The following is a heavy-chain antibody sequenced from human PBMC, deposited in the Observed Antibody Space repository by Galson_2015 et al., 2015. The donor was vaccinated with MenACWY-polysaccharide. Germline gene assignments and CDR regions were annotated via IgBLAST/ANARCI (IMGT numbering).Heavy chain of an antibody. CDR2: ISSSSSTI. Sequence: SLRLSCAASGFTFSSYRMNWVRQAPGKGLEWVSYISSSSSTIYYADSVKGRFTISRDNAKNSLYLQMNSLRAEDTAVYYCARDDGIAAAGNFYWGQGTLVTVSS. D-gene: IGHD6-13*01. V-gene: IGHV3-48*01. CDR3: ARDDGIAAAGNFY. J-gene: IGHJ4*02. CDR1: GFTFSSYR.